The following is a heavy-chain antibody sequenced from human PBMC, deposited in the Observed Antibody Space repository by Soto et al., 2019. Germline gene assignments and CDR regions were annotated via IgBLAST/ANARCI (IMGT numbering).Heavy chain of an antibody. Sequence: SETLSLTCTASGGSISSSSYYWGWIRQPPGKGLEWIGSIYYSGSTYYNPSLKSRVTISVDTSKNQFSLKLSSVTAADTAVYYCARQSVDTAIAGWGQGTLVTVSS. J-gene: IGHJ4*02. D-gene: IGHD5-18*01. CDR3: ARQSVDTAIAG. V-gene: IGHV4-39*01. CDR2: IYYSGST. CDR1: GGSISSSSYY.